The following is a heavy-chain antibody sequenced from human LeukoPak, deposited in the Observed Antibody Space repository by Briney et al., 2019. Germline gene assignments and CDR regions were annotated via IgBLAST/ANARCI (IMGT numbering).Heavy chain of an antibody. Sequence: GGSLRLSCAASGFTFSGSAMHWVRQASAKGLEWVGRIRSKANSYATAYAASVKGRFTISRDDSKNTAYLQMNSLKTEDTAVYYCTTTTVLTGYYYYYMDVWGKGTTVTVSS. D-gene: IGHD4-23*01. CDR1: GFTFSGSA. V-gene: IGHV3-73*01. J-gene: IGHJ6*03. CDR2: IRSKANSYAT. CDR3: TTTTVLTGYYYYYMDV.